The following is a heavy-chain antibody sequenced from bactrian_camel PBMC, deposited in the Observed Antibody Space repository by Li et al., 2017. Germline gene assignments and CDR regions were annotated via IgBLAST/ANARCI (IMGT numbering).Heavy chain of an antibody. D-gene: IGHD2*01. V-gene: IGHV3S40*01. J-gene: IGHJ4*01. Sequence: VQLVESGGGLVQPGGSLRLSCAASGFTFSSYDMSWVRQAPGKEREGVAAIYIGGSSIFYVDSVKGRFTISQDNANGTLYLQMDSLRPEDTAMYYCANGLGYCSGGYSYGPPRGGWGQGTQVTVS. CDR2: IYIGGSSI. CDR3: ANGLGYCSGGYSYGPPRGG. CDR1: GFTFSSYD.